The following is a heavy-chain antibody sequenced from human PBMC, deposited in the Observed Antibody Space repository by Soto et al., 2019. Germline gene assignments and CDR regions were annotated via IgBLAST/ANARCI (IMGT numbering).Heavy chain of an antibody. Sequence: GGSLRLSCAASGFTFDDYAMHWVRQAPGKGLEWVSLISGDGGSTYYADSVKGRFTISRDNSKNSLYLQMNSLRTEDTALYYCAKDRGRITIFGVVMGQRNYYYYGMDVWGQGTTVTVSS. V-gene: IGHV3-43*02. CDR3: AKDRGRITIFGVVMGQRNYYYYGMDV. D-gene: IGHD3-3*01. CDR2: ISGDGGST. CDR1: GFTFDDYA. J-gene: IGHJ6*02.